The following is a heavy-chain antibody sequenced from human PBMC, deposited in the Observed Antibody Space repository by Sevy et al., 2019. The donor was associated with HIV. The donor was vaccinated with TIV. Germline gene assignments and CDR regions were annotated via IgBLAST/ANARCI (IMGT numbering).Heavy chain of an antibody. CDR2: SSYDGDSK. V-gene: IGHV3-30*18. CDR3: AKESVSWYLDF. D-gene: IGHD6-13*01. Sequence: GGSLRLSCSASGFTFSRNGMHWVRQVPGKGLEWVGLSSYDGDSKNYADSVKGRFTISRDNSKNTVYLHMNSLRSEDTAVYYCAKESVSWYLDFWGQGTLVTVSS. CDR1: GFTFSRNG. J-gene: IGHJ4*02.